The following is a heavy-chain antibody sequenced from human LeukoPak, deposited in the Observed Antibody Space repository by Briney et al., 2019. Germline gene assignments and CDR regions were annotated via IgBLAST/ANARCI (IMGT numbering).Heavy chain of an antibody. CDR3: ARDHRGVAFGVVILPRWFDP. D-gene: IGHD3-3*01. CDR2: IIPIFGTA. J-gene: IGHJ5*02. Sequence: ASVKVSCKASGGTFSSYAISWVRQAPGQGLEWMGGIIPIFGTANYAQKFQGRVTITADESTSTAYMELSSLRAEDTAVYYCARDHRGVAFGVVILPRWFDPWGQGTLVTVSS. CDR1: GGTFSSYA. V-gene: IGHV1-69*13.